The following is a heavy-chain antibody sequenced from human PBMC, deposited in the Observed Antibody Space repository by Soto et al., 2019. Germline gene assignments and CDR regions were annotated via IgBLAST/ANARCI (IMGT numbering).Heavy chain of an antibody. CDR3: AKVSSSWYAGFFDL. D-gene: IGHD6-13*01. V-gene: IGHV3-23*01. CDR1: GFTFSSHA. Sequence: EVQLLESGGGLVQPGGSLRLSCTASGFTFSSHAMTWVRQAPGKGLEWVSGLSDCGGSIYYADSVKGRFTISRDNSMNTLYLQMNTLRAEDTAVYYCAKVSSSWYAGFFDLWGQGTLVTVSS. CDR2: LSDCGGSI. J-gene: IGHJ4*02.